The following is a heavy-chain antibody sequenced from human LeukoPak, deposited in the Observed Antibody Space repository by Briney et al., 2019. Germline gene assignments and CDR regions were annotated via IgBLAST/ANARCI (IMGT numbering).Heavy chain of an antibody. J-gene: IGHJ6*03. CDR3: AKDRRSSNGYSYGYYYYMDV. CDR1: GFTFSSYG. D-gene: IGHD5-18*01. Sequence: GGSLRLSCAASGFTFSSYGMHWVRQAPGKGLEWVAVIWYDGSNKYYADSVKGRFTISRDNSKNTLYLQMNSLRAEDTAVYYCAKDRRSSNGYSYGYYYYMDVWGKGTTVTVSS. V-gene: IGHV3-30*02. CDR2: IWYDGSNK.